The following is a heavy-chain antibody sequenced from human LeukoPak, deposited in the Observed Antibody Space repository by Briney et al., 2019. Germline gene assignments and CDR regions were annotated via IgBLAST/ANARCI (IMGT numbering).Heavy chain of an antibody. CDR3: ARVGAATYAFDI. J-gene: IGHJ3*02. V-gene: IGHV3-30*02. Sequence: GGSLRLSCAASGFTFSSYGMHWVRQAPGKGLEWVAFIRYDGSNKYYADSVKGRFTISRDNSKNTLYLQMNSLRAEDTAVYYCARVGAATYAFDIWGQGTMVTVSS. CDR2: IRYDGSNK. D-gene: IGHD3-16*01. CDR1: GFTFSSYG.